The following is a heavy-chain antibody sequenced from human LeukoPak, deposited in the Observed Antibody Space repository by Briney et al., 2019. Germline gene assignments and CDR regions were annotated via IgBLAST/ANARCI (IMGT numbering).Heavy chain of an antibody. Sequence: SETLSLTCTVSGGSISSYYWSWIRQPPGKGLEWIGYIYYSGSTYYNPSLKSRVTISVDTSKNQFSLKLSSVTAADTAVYYCARHKMVYAIVDWGQGTLVTVSS. CDR1: GGSISSYY. CDR2: IYYSGST. CDR3: ARHKMVYAIVD. J-gene: IGHJ4*02. D-gene: IGHD2-8*01. V-gene: IGHV4-59*08.